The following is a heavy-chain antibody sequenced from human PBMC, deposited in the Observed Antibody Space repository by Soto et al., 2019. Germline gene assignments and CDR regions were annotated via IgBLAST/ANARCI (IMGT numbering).Heavy chain of an antibody. CDR1: GFDFSTYA. CDR3: ARDSVTRVSSDIPGMDV. V-gene: IGHV3-23*01. J-gene: IGHJ6*02. D-gene: IGHD3-10*01. CDR2: IGEGGVSR. Sequence: GGSLRLSCVASGFDFSTYAMSWVRQAPGKGLEWVSVIGEGGVSRVYADAVKGRFTISRDNSKNTLYLQMTSLRVDDTAMYYCARDSVTRVSSDIPGMDVWGQGTTVTVSS.